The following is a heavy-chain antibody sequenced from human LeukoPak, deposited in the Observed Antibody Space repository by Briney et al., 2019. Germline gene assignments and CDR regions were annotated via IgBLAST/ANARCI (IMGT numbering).Heavy chain of an antibody. V-gene: IGHV4-59*01. J-gene: IGHJ4*02. CDR2: INDRAST. CDR3: ARGAWSKDY. Sequence: SETLSLTCTVSGGSISGYDWSWVRQPPGKGLEWIAAINDRASTSYNPSLKSRVTISVDTSKNRFSLRLTSVTAADTAVFYCARGAWSKDYWGQGTLVTVSS. D-gene: IGHD2-8*02. CDR1: GGSISGYD.